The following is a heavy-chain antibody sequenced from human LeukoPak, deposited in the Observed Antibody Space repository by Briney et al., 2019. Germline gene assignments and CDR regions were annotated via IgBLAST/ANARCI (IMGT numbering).Heavy chain of an antibody. V-gene: IGHV3-21*01. D-gene: IGHD4-17*01. J-gene: IGHJ4*02. CDR2: ISSSSSYI. CDR1: GFTFSSYS. Sequence: GGSLRLSCAASGFTFSSYSMNWVRQAPGKGLEWVSSISSSSSYIYYAVSVKGRFTISRDNAKNSLYLQMNSLRAEDTAVYYCARDPTVTTLPYYFDYWGQGTLVTVSS. CDR3: ARDPTVTTLPYYFDY.